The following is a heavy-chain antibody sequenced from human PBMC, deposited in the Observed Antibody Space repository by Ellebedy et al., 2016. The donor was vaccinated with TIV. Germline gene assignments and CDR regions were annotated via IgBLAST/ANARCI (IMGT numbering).Heavy chain of an antibody. Sequence: MPGGSLRLSCTVSAASISSSYWTWIRQTPGKDLEWIGYIPNTGRTNYNPSLQSRVTISVDTSRNQFSLTLRSLTAADTAVYYCARDRRGSDDFWGQGTLLAVSS. D-gene: IGHD1-26*01. CDR1: AASISSSY. CDR3: ARDRRGSDDF. V-gene: IGHV4-59*01. J-gene: IGHJ4*02. CDR2: IPNTGRT.